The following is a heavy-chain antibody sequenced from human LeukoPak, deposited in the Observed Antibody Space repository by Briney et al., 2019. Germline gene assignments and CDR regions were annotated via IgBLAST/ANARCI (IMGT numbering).Heavy chain of an antibody. CDR3: ARAYDDDYYYYMDV. Sequence: GASVKVSCKASGYTFTGYYMHWVRQAPGQGLEWMGWINPNSGGTNYAQKFQGRVTMTRDTSISTAYMELSRLRSDDTAVYYCARAYDDDYYYYMDVWGKGTTVTVSS. CDR2: INPNSGGT. V-gene: IGHV1-2*02. J-gene: IGHJ6*03. CDR1: GYTFTGYY. D-gene: IGHD3-3*01.